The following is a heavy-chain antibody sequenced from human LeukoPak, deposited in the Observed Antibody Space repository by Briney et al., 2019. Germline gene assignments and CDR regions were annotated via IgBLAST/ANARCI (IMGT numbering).Heavy chain of an antibody. CDR3: ARYKSTSSSHPYYMVV. V-gene: IGHV4-39*01. D-gene: IGHD6-6*01. CDR1: GDSLRSSSYH. CDR2: ISYRGST. J-gene: IGHJ6*03. Sequence: PSGTLSLTCIVSGDSLRSSSYHWGWIRQPPEKGLEWIGSISYRGSTNYNPSLKRRVAISVGTSKNQSSLALTSVTAADPAVYYCARYKSTSSSHPYYMVVWGKGTTFSVSS.